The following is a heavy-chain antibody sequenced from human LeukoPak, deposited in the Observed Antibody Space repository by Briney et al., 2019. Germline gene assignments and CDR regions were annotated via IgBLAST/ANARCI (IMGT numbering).Heavy chain of an antibody. CDR3: AAFATSNAQWANFDF. CDR1: GFTFSGYS. Sequence: PGRSLRLSCAASGFTFSGYSMNWVRQAPGKALECVSSISSSSNCIHYADSVKGRFTISRDNAKNSLYLQVNSLRAEDTAVYYCAAFATSNAQWANFDFWGQGTLVTVSS. D-gene: IGHD1-1*01. V-gene: IGHV3-21*01. CDR2: ISSSSNCI. J-gene: IGHJ4*02.